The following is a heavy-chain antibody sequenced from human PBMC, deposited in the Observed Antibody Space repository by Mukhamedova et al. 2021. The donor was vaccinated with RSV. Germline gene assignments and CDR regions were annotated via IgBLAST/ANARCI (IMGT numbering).Heavy chain of an antibody. CDR2: IKSKTDGETR. D-gene: IGHD3-22*01. CDR3: TTEAIGHYYDTSGKYRWFDP. V-gene: IGHV3-15*01. Sequence: QSTWGGLEWVGRIKSKTDGETRDYAAPVKDRFIMSRDDSENMVYLQMNSLKTEDTAVYYCTTEAIGHYYDTSGKYRWFDPWGQGTLVTVS. J-gene: IGHJ5*02.